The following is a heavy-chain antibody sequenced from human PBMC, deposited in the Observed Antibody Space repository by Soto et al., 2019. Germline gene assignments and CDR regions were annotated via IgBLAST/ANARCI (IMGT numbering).Heavy chain of an antibody. CDR2: ISYDGSNK. CDR3: AKGGSGHSGMRGEYFDY. V-gene: IGHV3-30*18. D-gene: IGHD7-27*01. CDR1: GFTFSSYG. J-gene: IGHJ4*02. Sequence: GGSLRLSCAASGFTFSSYGMHWVRQAPGKGLEWVAVISYDGSNKYYADSVKGRFTISRDNSKNTLYLQMNSLRAEDTAVYYCAKGGSGHSGMRGEYFDYWGQGTLVTVSS.